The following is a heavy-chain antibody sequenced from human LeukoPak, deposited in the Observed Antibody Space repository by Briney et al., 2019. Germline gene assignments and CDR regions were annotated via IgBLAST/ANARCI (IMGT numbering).Heavy chain of an antibody. V-gene: IGHV3-53*04. CDR2: IYSGGST. CDR1: GFTFSSYA. J-gene: IGHJ4*02. Sequence: GGSLRLSCAASGFTFSSYAMSWVRQAPGKGLEWVSVIYSGGSTYYADSVKGRFTISRHNSKNTLYLQMNSLRAEDTAVYYCARGWIQLGFDYWGQGTLVTVSS. CDR3: ARGWIQLGFDY. D-gene: IGHD5-18*01.